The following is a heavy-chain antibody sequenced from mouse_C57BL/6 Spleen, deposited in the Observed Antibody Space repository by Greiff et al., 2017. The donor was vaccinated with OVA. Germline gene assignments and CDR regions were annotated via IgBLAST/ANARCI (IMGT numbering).Heavy chain of an antibody. CDR1: GYAFSSSW. D-gene: IGHD3-2*02. J-gene: IGHJ2*01. CDR2: IYPGDGDT. CDR3: ARSDSSALDY. V-gene: IGHV1-82*01. Sequence: QVQLKQSGPELVKPGASVKISCKASGYAFSSSWMNWVKQRPGKGLEWIGRIYPGDGDTNYNGKFKGKATLTADKSSSTAYMQLSSLTSEDSAVYFCARSDSSALDYWGQGTTLTVSS.